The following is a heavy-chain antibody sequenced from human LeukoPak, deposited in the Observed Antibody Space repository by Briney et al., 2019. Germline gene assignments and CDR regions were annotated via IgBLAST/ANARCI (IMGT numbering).Heavy chain of an antibody. J-gene: IGHJ6*02. D-gene: IGHD6-19*01. CDR1: GFTSDDYA. CDR3: AKDMGSGPTSGMDV. Sequence: GGSLRLSCAASGFTSDDYAMHWVRQAPGKGLEWVSGISWNSGSIGYADSVKGRFTISRDNAKNSLYLQMNSLRAEDTALYYCAKDMGSGPTSGMDVWGQGTTVTVSS. CDR2: ISWNSGSI. V-gene: IGHV3-9*02.